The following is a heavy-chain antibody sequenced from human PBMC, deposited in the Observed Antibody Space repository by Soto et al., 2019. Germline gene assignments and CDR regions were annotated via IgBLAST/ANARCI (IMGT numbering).Heavy chain of an antibody. D-gene: IGHD1-26*01. J-gene: IGHJ1*01. Sequence: QVQLQESGPGLVKPSQTLSLTCTVSGGSINSGDCYWSWIRQPPGKGLEWIGYIYYSGNTDYNPSLKSRVTISIDTSKNQFSLKLNSLTAADTAVYYCARASGEWELVGYFQYWGQGTLVTVSS. V-gene: IGHV4-30-4*01. CDR2: IYYSGNT. CDR3: ARASGEWELVGYFQY. CDR1: GGSINSGDCY.